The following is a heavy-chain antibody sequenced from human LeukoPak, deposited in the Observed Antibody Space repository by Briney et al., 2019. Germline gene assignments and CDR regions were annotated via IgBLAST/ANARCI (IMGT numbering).Heavy chain of an antibody. Sequence: NEEYDADSVQGRFTISRDISNNTLYLQMDSLRPEDTAVYYCARGGFTSCLDYWGQGTLVTVSS. CDR2: NEE. CDR3: ARGGFTSCLDY. V-gene: IGHV3-30*01. D-gene: IGHD2-2*01. J-gene: IGHJ4*02.